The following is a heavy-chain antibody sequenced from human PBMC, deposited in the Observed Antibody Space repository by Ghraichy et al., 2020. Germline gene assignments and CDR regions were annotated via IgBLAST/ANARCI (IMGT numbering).Heavy chain of an antibody. CDR2: IYSGGST. J-gene: IGHJ3*02. D-gene: IGHD3-22*01. Sequence: LSLTCAASGFTVSSNYMSWVRQAPGKGLEWVSVIYSGGSTYYADSVKGRFTISRDNSKNTLYLQMNSLRAEDTAVYYCARARRYYDSSGYYWGAFDIWGQGTMVTVSS. CDR1: GFTVSSNY. CDR3: ARARRYYDSSGYYWGAFDI. V-gene: IGHV3-66*01.